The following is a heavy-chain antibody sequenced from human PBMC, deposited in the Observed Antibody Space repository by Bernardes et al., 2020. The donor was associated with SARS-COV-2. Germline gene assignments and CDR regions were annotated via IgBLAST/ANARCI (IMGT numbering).Heavy chain of an antibody. CDR1: GFTLSHYN. V-gene: IGHV3-48*01. CDR2: ISSSTSTI. Sequence: GGFLSPSSAAAGFTLSHYNMNWVRPAPGKGLEWVSYISSSTSTIYYADSVKGRFTISRDNAKNSLYLQMNSLRAEDTAVYYCARELNWGDWYVDLWGRGTLVTVSS. D-gene: IGHD7-27*01. CDR3: ARELNWGDWYVDL. J-gene: IGHJ2*01.